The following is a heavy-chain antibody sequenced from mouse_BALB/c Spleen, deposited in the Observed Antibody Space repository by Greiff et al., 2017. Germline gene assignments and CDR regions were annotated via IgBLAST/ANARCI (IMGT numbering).Heavy chain of an antibody. D-gene: IGHD2-14*01. CDR3: SYDEFAY. CDR2: IDPENGDT. Sequence: DVQLQESGAELVRSGASVKLSCTASGFNIKDYYMHWVKQRPEQGLEWIGWIDPENGDTEYAPKFQGKATMTADTSSNTAYLQLSSLTSEDTAVYYCSYDEFAYWGQGTLVTVSA. J-gene: IGHJ3*01. V-gene: IGHV14-4*02. CDR1: GFNIKDYY.